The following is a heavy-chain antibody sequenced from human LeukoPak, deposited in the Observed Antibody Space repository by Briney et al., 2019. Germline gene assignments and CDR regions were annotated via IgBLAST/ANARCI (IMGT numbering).Heavy chain of an antibody. D-gene: IGHD3-10*01. V-gene: IGHV3-7*01. CDR1: GFTLRSYW. J-gene: IGHJ5*02. CDR2: VKQDGSDK. CDR3: ARDPNYFVTGSYSWFDP. Sequence: GGSLILSCAASGFTLRSYWMRWVRQAPGKGLEWVANVKQDGSDKYYVDSVKGRFTISRDNAENSLYLQMNSLRAEDTAVYYCARDPNYFVTGSYSWFDPWRQGTLVTVSS.